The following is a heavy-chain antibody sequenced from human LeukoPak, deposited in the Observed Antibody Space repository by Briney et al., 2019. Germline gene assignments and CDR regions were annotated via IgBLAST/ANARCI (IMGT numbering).Heavy chain of an antibody. V-gene: IGHV3-21*01. J-gene: IGHJ4*02. CDR3: ATRKSLGSASFDY. Sequence: GGSLRLSCAASGFTFSSYSMNWVRQAPGKGLEWVSSISSSSSYIYYVDSVKGRFTISRDNAKNSLYLQMNSLRAEDTAVYYCATRKSLGSASFDYWGQGTLVTVSS. D-gene: IGHD3-10*01. CDR1: GFTFSSYS. CDR2: ISSSSSYI.